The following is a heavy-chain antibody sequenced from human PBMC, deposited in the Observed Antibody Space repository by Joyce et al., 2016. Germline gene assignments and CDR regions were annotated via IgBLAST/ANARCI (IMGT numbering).Heavy chain of an antibody. J-gene: IGHJ6*02. CDR2: IYYSGST. Sequence: QVQLQESGPGLVKPSETLSLTCTVSGDSFGRYYWTWVRQPPGKGLEWIGYIYYSGSTNYNPSLTSRVTISLDTSKNQFSLNLTSVTAADTAVYYCARDSHYYYYGIDVWGHGTTVTVSS. CDR3: ARDSHYYYYGIDV. CDR1: GDSFGRYY. V-gene: IGHV4-59*01.